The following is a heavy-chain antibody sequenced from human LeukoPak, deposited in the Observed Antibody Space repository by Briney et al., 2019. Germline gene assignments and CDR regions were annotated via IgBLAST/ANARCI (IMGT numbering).Heavy chain of an antibody. CDR3: ARARYVLRFLGNRHDAFDI. Sequence: SETLSLTCTVSGGSISSSSYYWGWIRQPPGKGLEWIGRIYTSGSTNYNPSLKSRVTMSVDTSKNQFSLKLSSVTAADTAVYYCARARYVLRFLGNRHDAFDIWGQGTMVTVSS. D-gene: IGHD3-3*01. V-gene: IGHV4-61*05. CDR2: IYTSGST. CDR1: GGSISSSSYY. J-gene: IGHJ3*02.